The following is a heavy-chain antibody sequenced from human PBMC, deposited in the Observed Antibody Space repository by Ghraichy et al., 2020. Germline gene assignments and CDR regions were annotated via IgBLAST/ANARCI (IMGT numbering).Heavy chain of an antibody. CDR1: GSTFSSYE. CDR3: ARDEQGGGIDY. J-gene: IGHJ4*02. Sequence: GGSLRLSCAASGSTFSSYEMNWVRQAPGKGLEWVSYIGGGGSTIYYADSVKGRFTISRDNAENSLYLQMNSLRAEDTAVYYCARDEQGGGIDYWGQGTLVTVSS. V-gene: IGHV3-48*03. CDR2: IGGGGSTI. D-gene: IGHD3-16*01.